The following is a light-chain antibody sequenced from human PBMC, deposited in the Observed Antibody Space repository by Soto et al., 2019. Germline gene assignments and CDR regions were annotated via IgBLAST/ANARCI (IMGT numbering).Light chain of an antibody. Sequence: QPVLTQSPSASASLGASVTLTCTLNSGHISYAIAWHQQQPEKGPRYLMKLNSDGSHIKGDGIPDRFSGSSSGAERHLTIASLQSEDEADYYCQTWCTSVHDVVFGGGTKLTVL. CDR3: QTWCTSVHDVV. CDR1: SGHISYA. V-gene: IGLV4-69*01. J-gene: IGLJ2*01. CDR2: LNSDGSH.